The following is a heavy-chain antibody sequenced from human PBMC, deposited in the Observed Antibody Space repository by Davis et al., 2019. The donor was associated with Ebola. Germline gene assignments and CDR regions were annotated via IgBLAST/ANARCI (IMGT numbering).Heavy chain of an antibody. Sequence: PSETLSLTCAVYGGSFSGYYWSWIRQPPGKGLEWIGEINHSGSTNYNPSLKSRVTISVDTSKNQFSLKLTSVTAADTAVYYWVRDRYFYYRDVWGKGTTVTVSS. CDR2: INHSGST. CDR1: GGSFSGYY. CDR3: VRDRYFYYRDV. V-gene: IGHV4-34*01. J-gene: IGHJ6*03.